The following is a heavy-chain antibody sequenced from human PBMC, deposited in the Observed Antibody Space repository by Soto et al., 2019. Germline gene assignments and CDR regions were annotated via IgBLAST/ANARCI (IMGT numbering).Heavy chain of an antibody. CDR1: GFTFSDHG. CDR2: IWNDGNKK. CDR3: ARDTWIVSSITSLDY. D-gene: IGHD1-26*01. V-gene: IGHV3-33*01. J-gene: IGHJ4*02. Sequence: EGSLRLSCAAFGFTFSDHGMHWVRQAPGKGLEWVALIWNDGNKKDYADSVKGRFTISRDNSKNILYLQMDSLRVEDTAVYFCARDTWIVSSITSLDYWGQGNLVTVSS.